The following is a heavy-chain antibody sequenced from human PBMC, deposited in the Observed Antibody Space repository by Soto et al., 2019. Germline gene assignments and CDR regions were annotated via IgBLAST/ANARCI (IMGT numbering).Heavy chain of an antibody. D-gene: IGHD5-12*01. CDR3: ARVEGYIRSHYNPPFYY. CDR2: INHSGST. V-gene: IGHV4-34*01. J-gene: IGHJ4*02. CDR1: GGSFSGYY. Sequence: QVQLQQWGAGLLKPSETLSLTCAVYGGSFSGYYWSWIRQPPGKGLEWIGEINHSGSTNYNPSLKSRVTISVDTSKNQFSLKLSSVTAADTAVYYCARVEGYIRSHYNPPFYYWGQGTLVTVSS.